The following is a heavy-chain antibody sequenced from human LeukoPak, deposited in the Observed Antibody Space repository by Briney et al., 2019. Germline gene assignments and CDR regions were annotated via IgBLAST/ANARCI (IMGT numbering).Heavy chain of an antibody. CDR1: GYTFSSYD. Sequence: ASVKVSCTASGYTFSSYDINWVRLAAGQGLEWMGWMNPNIGNAGYAQKFQGRISITRNTSTNTAYMELGGLRSEDTAVYYCARGPRVFGVVISSYWYFDFWGRGTLVTVSS. V-gene: IGHV1-8*01. CDR3: ARGPRVFGVVISSYWYFDF. J-gene: IGHJ2*01. CDR2: MNPNIGNA. D-gene: IGHD3-3*01.